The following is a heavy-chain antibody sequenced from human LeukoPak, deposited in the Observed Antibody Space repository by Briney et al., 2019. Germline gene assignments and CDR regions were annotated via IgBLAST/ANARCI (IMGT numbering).Heavy chain of an antibody. CDR1: GFTFSSYW. CDR2: IDGDGSST. D-gene: IGHD3-10*01. J-gene: IGHJ4*02. CDR3: ARASRGINWYDY. Sequence: QTGGSLRLSCAASGFTFSSYWMQWVRQAPGKGLVWVSRIDGDGSSTNYADSVKGRFTISRDNAKNTLYLQMNSLRAEDTAVYYCARASRGINWYDYWGQGTLVTVSS. V-gene: IGHV3-74*01.